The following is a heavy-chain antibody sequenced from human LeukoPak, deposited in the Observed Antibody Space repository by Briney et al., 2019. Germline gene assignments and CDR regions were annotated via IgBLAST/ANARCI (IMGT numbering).Heavy chain of an antibody. V-gene: IGHV1-46*01. CDR3: ARDPGGYDILTGYYPDY. Sequence: ASVKVSCKASGYTFTSYYMHWVRQAPGQGHEWMGIINPSGGSTSYAQKFQGRVTMTRDTSTSTVYMELSSLRSEDTAVYYCARDPGGYDILTGYYPDYWGQGTLVTVSS. CDR1: GYTFTSYY. D-gene: IGHD3-9*01. J-gene: IGHJ4*02. CDR2: INPSGGST.